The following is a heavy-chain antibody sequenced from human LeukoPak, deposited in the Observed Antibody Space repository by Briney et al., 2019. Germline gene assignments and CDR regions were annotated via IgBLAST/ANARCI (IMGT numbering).Heavy chain of an antibody. CDR2: IKEDGSEQ. CDR3: ARDSFETDIDY. J-gene: IGHJ4*02. D-gene: IGHD1-14*01. V-gene: IGHV3-7*01. Sequence: GGSLRLSCVASGFSFSRYWMSWVRQAPGKGLERVANIKEDGSEQYYADSLKGRFTISRDNVKNSLYLHINSLRAEDTAVYYCARDSFETDIDYWGQGTLVTVSS. CDR1: GFSFSRYW.